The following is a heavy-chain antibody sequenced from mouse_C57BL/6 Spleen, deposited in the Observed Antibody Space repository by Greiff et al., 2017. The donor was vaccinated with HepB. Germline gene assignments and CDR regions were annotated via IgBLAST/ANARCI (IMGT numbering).Heavy chain of an antibody. J-gene: IGHJ1*03. D-gene: IGHD1-1*01. CDR1: GYTFTNYW. CDR3: ARSGYYYGSGAWYFDV. Sequence: QVQLKESGAELVRPGTSVKMSCKASGYTFTNYWIGWAKQRPGHGLEWIGDIYPGGGYTNYNEKFKGKATLTADKSSSTAYMQFSSLTSEDAAIYYCARSGYYYGSGAWYFDVWGTGTTVTVSS. CDR2: IYPGGGYT. V-gene: IGHV1-63*01.